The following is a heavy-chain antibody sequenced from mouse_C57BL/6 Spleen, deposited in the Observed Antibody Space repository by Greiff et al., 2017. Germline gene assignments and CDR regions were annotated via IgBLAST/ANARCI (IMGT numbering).Heavy chain of an antibody. Sequence: VQLQESGAELVRPGASVTLSCKASGYTFTDYEMHWVKQTPVHGLEWIGAIDPETGGTAYNQKFKGKAILTADKSSSTAYMELRSLTSEDSAVYYCTIITTVVEKAWFAYWGQGTLVTVSA. CDR1: GYTFTDYE. J-gene: IGHJ3*01. CDR2: IDPETGGT. V-gene: IGHV1-15*01. CDR3: TIITTVVEKAWFAY. D-gene: IGHD1-1*01.